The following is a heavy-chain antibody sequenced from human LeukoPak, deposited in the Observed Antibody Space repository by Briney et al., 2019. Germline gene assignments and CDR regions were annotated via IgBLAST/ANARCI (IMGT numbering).Heavy chain of an antibody. J-gene: IGHJ6*02. CDR1: GLTFSSYA. V-gene: IGHV3-30-3*01. Sequence: GGSLRLSCAASGLTFSSYAMHWVRQAPGKGLEWVAVISYDGSNKYYADSVKGRFTISRDNSKNTLYLQMNSLRAEDTAVYYCARDLHGDSGRAMVQLWFYSYYGMDVWGQGTTVTVSS. D-gene: IGHD5-18*01. CDR2: ISYDGSNK. CDR3: ARDLHGDSGRAMVQLWFYSYYGMDV.